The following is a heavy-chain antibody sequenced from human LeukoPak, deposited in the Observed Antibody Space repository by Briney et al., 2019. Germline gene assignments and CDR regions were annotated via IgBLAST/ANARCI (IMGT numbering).Heavy chain of an antibody. CDR3: ARQYCSGGSCYFRSYYYYYMDV. J-gene: IGHJ6*03. CDR2: ISSSSSTI. Sequence: GGSLRLSCAASGFTFSSYSMNWVRQAPGKGLEWVSYISSSSSTIYYADSVKGRFTISRDNAKNSLYLQMNSLRAEDTAVYYCARQYCSGGSCYFRSYYYYYMDVWGKGTTVTVSS. V-gene: IGHV3-48*01. D-gene: IGHD2-15*01. CDR1: GFTFSSYS.